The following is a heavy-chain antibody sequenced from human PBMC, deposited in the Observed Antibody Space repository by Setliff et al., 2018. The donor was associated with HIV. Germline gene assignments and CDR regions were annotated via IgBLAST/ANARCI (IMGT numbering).Heavy chain of an antibody. CDR2: THHSRST. CDR1: GFSISSGYF. Sequence: PSETLSLTCTVSGFSISSGYFWGWIRQPPGKGLEWIGSTHHSRSTYYNPSLNSRVTISVDTSRNQFSLKLNSLTAADTAVYYCARSPYSGSSAYQDYWGQGTLVTVSS. J-gene: IGHJ4*02. V-gene: IGHV4-38-2*02. D-gene: IGHD1-26*01. CDR3: ARSPYSGSSAYQDY.